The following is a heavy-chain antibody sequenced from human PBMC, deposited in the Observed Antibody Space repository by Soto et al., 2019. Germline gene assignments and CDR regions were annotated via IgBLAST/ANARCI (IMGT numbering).Heavy chain of an antibody. D-gene: IGHD3-9*01. CDR1: GGTFSSYA. V-gene: IGHV1-69*13. J-gene: IGHJ4*02. CDR2: IIPIFGTA. CDR3: ARSRYDIYLNFDY. Sequence: SVKVSCKASGGTFSSYAISWVRQAPGQGLEWMGGIIPIFGTANYAQKFQGRVTITADESTSTAYMELSSLRSEDTAVYYCARSRYDIYLNFDYWGQGTLVTVSS.